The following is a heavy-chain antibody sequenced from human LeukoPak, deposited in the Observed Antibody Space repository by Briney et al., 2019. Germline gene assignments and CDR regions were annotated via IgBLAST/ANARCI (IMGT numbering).Heavy chain of an antibody. Sequence: SETLSLTCTVSGGSISSYYWSWIRQPPGKGLEWIGYIYYSGSTNYNPSLKSRVTISVDTSKNQFSLKLSSVTAADTAVYYRARDRTVDTAMGLDPWGQGTLVTVSS. CDR1: GGSISSYY. J-gene: IGHJ5*02. CDR3: ARDRTVDTAMGLDP. D-gene: IGHD5-18*01. CDR2: IYYSGST. V-gene: IGHV4-59*01.